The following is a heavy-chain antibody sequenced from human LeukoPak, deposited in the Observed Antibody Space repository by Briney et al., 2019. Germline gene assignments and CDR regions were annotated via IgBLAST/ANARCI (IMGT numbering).Heavy chain of an antibody. D-gene: IGHD5-18*01. J-gene: IGHJ4*02. Sequence: SETLSLTCAVYGGSFSGYYWSWIRQPPGKGLEWIGEINHSGSTNYNPSLKSRVTISVDTSKNQFSLKLSSVTAADTAVCYCARGRNRARGYSYGYGSWGQGTLVTVSS. CDR3: ARGRNRARGYSYGYGS. V-gene: IGHV4-34*01. CDR2: INHSGST. CDR1: GGSFSGYY.